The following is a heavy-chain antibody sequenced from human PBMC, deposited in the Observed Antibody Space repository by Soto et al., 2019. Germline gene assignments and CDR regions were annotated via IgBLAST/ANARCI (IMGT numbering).Heavy chain of an antibody. J-gene: IGHJ6*02. CDR2: IWYAGSNK. CDR3: ARVKRRGWKYRGDYYCMGV. CDR1: GFTFSSYG. V-gene: IGHV3-33*01. D-gene: IGHD1-7*01. Sequence: QVQLVESGGGVVQPGRSLRLSCAASGFTFSSYGMHWVRQAPGKGLEWVAVIWYAGSNKYYADSVKGRFTISRDNSKNTLYLQMNILRAEDTAVYYCARVKRRGWKYRGDYYCMGVWGQGTTVTGSS.